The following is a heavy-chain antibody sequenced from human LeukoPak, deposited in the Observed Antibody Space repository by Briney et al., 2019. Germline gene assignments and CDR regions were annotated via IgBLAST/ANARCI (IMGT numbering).Heavy chain of an antibody. J-gene: IGHJ4*02. D-gene: IGHD1-26*01. V-gene: IGHV1-3*01. CDR1: GYTFTSYA. CDR3: AREWELSPHHYFNY. CDR2: ISAGNGNT. Sequence: ASVKVSCKASGYTFTSYAIHWVRQAPGQRLEWMGWISAGNGNTKYSQNFQGRVTFISNTSATTAFMELSSLRSEDTAVYYCAREWELSPHHYFNYWGQGTLVTVSS.